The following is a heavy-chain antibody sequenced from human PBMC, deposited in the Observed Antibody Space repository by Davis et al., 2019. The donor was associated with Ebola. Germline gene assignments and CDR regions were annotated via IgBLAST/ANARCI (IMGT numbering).Heavy chain of an antibody. J-gene: IGHJ5*02. V-gene: IGHV1-2*04. CDR3: AREGNYGSGSYSGFDP. CDR2: INPNSGGT. D-gene: IGHD3-10*01. Sequence: ASVPVPCQASGYTFTGHYMHWVRQAPGHGLEWMGWINPNSGGTNYAQKFQGWVTMTRDTSISTAYMELSRLRSDDTAVYYCAREGNYGSGSYSGFDPWGQGTLVTVSS. CDR1: GYTFTGHY.